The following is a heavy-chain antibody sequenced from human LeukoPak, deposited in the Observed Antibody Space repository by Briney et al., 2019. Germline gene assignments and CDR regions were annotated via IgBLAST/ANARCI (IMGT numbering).Heavy chain of an antibody. CDR1: GFTFSSYG. V-gene: IGHV3-23*01. CDR2: ISGSGGST. D-gene: IGHD6-13*01. Sequence: GGSLRLSCAASGFTFSSYGMHWVRQAPGKGLEWVSAISGSGGSTYYADSVKGRFTISRDNSKNTLYLQMNSLRAEDTAVYYCAKARSTYSSSWYYFDYWGQGTLVTVSS. J-gene: IGHJ4*02. CDR3: AKARSTYSSSWYYFDY.